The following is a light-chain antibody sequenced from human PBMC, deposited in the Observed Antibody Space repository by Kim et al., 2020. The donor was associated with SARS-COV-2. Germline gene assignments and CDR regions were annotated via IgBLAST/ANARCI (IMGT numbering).Light chain of an antibody. Sequence: SITISCTGTSSDVGGYKYFSWYQQHPGKAPKLVIYEVSNRPSGVSNRFSGSKSGNTASLTISGLQAEDEADYYCSSYIRGSTNYVFGTGTKVTVL. CDR3: SSYIRGSTNYV. J-gene: IGLJ1*01. CDR2: EVS. CDR1: SSDVGGYKY. V-gene: IGLV2-14*01.